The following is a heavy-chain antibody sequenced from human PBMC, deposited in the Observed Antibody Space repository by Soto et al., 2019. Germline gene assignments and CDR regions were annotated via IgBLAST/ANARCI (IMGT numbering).Heavy chain of an antibody. D-gene: IGHD6-6*01. CDR1: GGTVSSYA. J-gene: IGHJ6*02. CDR3: ARGSSSEGGDYDYYGMDV. Sequence: SVKVSCKVSGGTVSSYAISWVRQAPGQGLEWMGGIIPIFGTANYVQKFQGRVTITADESTSTAYMDLSSLGSEDTAVYYCARGSSSEGGDYDYYGMDVWGQGTTVTVSS. V-gene: IGHV1-69*13. CDR2: IIPIFGTA.